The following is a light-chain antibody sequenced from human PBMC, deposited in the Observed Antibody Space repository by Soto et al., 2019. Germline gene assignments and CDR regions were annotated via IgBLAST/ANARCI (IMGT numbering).Light chain of an antibody. J-gene: IGKJ1*01. Sequence: EVVLTQSPATLSLSPGERATLSCRASQNVRTFLDWYQQKHGQAPRLLIYGASNRATGIPARFSGSGSGTDFTLTISSLEPEDFAVYYCQQHSHWPPWTFGQGTRVEIQ. CDR2: GAS. CDR3: QQHSHWPPWT. CDR1: QNVRTF. V-gene: IGKV3-11*01.